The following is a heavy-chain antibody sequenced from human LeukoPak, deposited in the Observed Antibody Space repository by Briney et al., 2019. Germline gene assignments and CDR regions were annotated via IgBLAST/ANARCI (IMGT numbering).Heavy chain of an antibody. CDR2: INSEGSST. CDR3: ANSSSSRGVVNWFDP. D-gene: IGHD6-6*01. CDR1: GFTFRSYW. J-gene: IGHJ5*02. V-gene: IGHV3-74*01. Sequence: GALRLSCEASGFTFRSYWMYWVRQAPGKGLVWVSRINSEGSSTSYADSVKGRFTISRDNAKNSLYLQMNSLRAEDTAVYYCANSSSSRGVVNWFDPWGQGTLVTVSS.